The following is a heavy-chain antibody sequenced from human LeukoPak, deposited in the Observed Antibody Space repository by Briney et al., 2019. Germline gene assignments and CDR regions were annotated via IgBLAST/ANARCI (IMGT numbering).Heavy chain of an antibody. D-gene: IGHD1-26*01. Sequence: PGGSLRLSCAASGFTFSSYSMNWVRQAPGKGLKWVSSISSSSSYIYYADSVKGRFTISRDNAKSSLYLQMNSLRAEDTAVYYCARGAGGGNYHDAFDTWGQGTMVTVSS. CDR2: ISSSSSYI. CDR3: ARGAGGGNYHDAFDT. V-gene: IGHV3-21*01. CDR1: GFTFSSYS. J-gene: IGHJ3*02.